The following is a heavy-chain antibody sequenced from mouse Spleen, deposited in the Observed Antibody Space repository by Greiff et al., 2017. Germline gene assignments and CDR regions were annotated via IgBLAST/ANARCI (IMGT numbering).Heavy chain of an antibody. CDR3: ARTLSWDHWYFDV. CDR1: GYTFTDYY. CDR2: INPYNGGT. V-gene: IGHV1-19*01. D-gene: IGHD4-1*01. Sequence: VQLQQSGPVLVKPGASVKMSCKASGYTFTDYYMNWVKQSHGKSLEWIGVINPYNGGTSYNQKFKGKATLTVDKSSSTAYMELNSLTSEDSAVYYCARTLSWDHWYFDVWGAGTTVTVSS. J-gene: IGHJ1*01.